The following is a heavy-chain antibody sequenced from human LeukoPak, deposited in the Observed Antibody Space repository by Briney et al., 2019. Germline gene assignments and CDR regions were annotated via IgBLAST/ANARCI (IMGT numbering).Heavy chain of an antibody. CDR1: GFTFSSYS. CDR2: ISGSGGST. V-gene: IGHV3-23*01. Sequence: GGSLRLSCAVSGFTFSSYSMNWVRQAPGKGLEWVSLISGSGGSTYYADSVKGRFTISRDNSKNTLYLQMNSLRAEDTAVYYCAKDRGTRYFPLDQIDYWGQGTLVTVSS. CDR3: AKDRGTRYFPLDQIDY. J-gene: IGHJ4*02. D-gene: IGHD3-9*01.